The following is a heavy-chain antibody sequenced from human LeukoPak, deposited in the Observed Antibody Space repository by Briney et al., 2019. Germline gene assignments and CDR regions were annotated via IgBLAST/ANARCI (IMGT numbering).Heavy chain of an antibody. J-gene: IGHJ5*02. V-gene: IGHV4-59*01. CDR2: IYDSGST. Sequence: LRLSCAASGFTFSDYYMSWIRQPPGKGLEWIGYIYDSGSTNYNPSLKSRVTISVDMSKNQFSLKLSSVTAADTAVYYCARDYAGSSSWNWFDPWGQGTLVTVSS. CDR1: GFTFSDYY. CDR3: ARDYAGSSSWNWFDP. D-gene: IGHD6-13*01.